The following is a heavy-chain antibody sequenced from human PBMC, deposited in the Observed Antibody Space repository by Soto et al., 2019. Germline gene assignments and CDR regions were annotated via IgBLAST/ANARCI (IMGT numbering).Heavy chain of an antibody. D-gene: IGHD3-3*01. V-gene: IGHV3-23*01. CDR3: AKSAVLRFLEWLQRALDY. CDR2: ISGSGGST. CDR1: GFTFSSYA. Sequence: EVQLLESGGGLVQPGGSLRLSCAASGFTFSSYAMSWVRQAPGKGLEWVAAISGSGGSTYYANSVKGRFPISRDNSKNTLYLQMNSLRAEDTAVYYCAKSAVLRFLEWLQRALDYWGQGTLVTVSS. J-gene: IGHJ4*02.